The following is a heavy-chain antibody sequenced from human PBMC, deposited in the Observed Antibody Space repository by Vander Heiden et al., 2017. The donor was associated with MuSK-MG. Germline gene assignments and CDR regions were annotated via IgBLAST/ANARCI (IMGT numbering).Heavy chain of an antibody. J-gene: IGHJ4*02. D-gene: IGHD3-10*01. V-gene: IGHV3-21*01. Sequence: EVQLVESGGGLVKPGGSLRLSCAASGFTFSSYSMNWVRQAPGKGLEWVSSISSSSSYIYYADSVEGRFTISRDNAKNSLYLQMNSLRAEDTAVYYCARDPYYGSGSYYIDFDYWGQGTLVTVSS. CDR2: ISSSSSYI. CDR1: GFTFSSYS. CDR3: ARDPYYGSGSYYIDFDY.